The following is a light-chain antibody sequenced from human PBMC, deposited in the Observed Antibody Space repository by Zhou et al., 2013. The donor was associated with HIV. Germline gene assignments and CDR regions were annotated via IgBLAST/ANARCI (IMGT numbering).Light chain of an antibody. Sequence: DIQMTQSPSSVSASVGDRVTITCRASQGITNSLAWFQQKPGKAPKSLIYDASSLHSGVPSKFSGSGSGTDFTLTISSLQPEDFATYYCQQSYSTPTWTFGQGTKVEIK. J-gene: IGKJ1*01. CDR2: DAS. CDR1: QGITNS. CDR3: QQSYSTPTWT. V-gene: IGKV1-16*02.